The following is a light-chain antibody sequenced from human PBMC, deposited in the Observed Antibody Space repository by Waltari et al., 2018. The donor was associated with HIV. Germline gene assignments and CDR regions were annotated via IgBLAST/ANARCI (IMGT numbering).Light chain of an antibody. CDR3: QQYYTTPHT. CDR1: PKILYSSNNKNY. CDR2: WAS. J-gene: IGKJ2*01. V-gene: IGKV4-1*01. Sequence: DIVMTQSPDSLAVSLGERATINCKSSPKILYSSNNKNYLAWYQQKPGQPPKLLIYWASTREFGVPDRFSGSGSGTDFTLTVSSLQAEDVAVYYCQQYYTTPHTFGQGTNLEIK.